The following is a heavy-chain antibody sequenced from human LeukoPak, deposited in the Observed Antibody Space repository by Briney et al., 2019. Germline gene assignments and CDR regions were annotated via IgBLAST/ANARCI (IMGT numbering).Heavy chain of an antibody. CDR1: GYTFTSYG. V-gene: IGHV1-18*01. Sequence: GASVKVSCKASGYTFTSYGISWVRQAPGQGLEWMGWISANDGNTDYPQKLQGRVTMTTDTSTSTAYMELRSLRSDDTAVYYCARELSEDCSGGSCYSHGIDPWGQGTLVTVSS. CDR3: ARELSEDCSGGSCYSHGIDP. CDR2: ISANDGNT. J-gene: IGHJ5*02. D-gene: IGHD2-15*01.